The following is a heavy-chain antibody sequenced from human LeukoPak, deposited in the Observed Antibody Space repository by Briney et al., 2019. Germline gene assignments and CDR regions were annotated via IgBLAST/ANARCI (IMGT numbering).Heavy chain of an antibody. CDR3: ATPIVAPLNYGMDV. CDR1: GFTFSSYG. V-gene: IGHV3-30*03. Sequence: GGSLRLSCAASGFTFSSYGMHWVRQAPGKGLEWVAVISYDGSNKYYADSVKGRFTISRDNFKNTLYLQMNSLRAEDTAVYYCATPIVAPLNYGMDVWGQGTTVTVSS. D-gene: IGHD5-12*01. CDR2: ISYDGSNK. J-gene: IGHJ6*02.